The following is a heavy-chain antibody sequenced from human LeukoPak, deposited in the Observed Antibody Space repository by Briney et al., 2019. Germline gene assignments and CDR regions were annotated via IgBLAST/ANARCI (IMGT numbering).Heavy chain of an antibody. CDR3: ARGGRISGAFDI. D-gene: IGHD3-10*01. CDR1: GYTFTSYA. V-gene: IGHV1-3*01. CDR2: ISAYNGNT. Sequence: ASVRVSCKASGYTFTSYAMHWVRQAPGQRLEWMGWISAYNGNTNYAQKFQGRVTITADESTSTAYMELSSLRSEDTAVYYCARGGRISGAFDIWGQGTMVTVSS. J-gene: IGHJ3*02.